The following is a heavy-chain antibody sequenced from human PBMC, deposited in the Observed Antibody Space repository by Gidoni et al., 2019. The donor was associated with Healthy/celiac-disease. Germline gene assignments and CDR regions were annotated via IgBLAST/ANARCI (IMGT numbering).Heavy chain of an antibody. CDR2: INHSGST. Sequence: QVQLQQWGAGLLKPSETLSLTCAVYGGSFSGYYWSWIRQPPGKGLEWIGEINHSGSTNYNPSLKSRVTISVDTSKNQFSLKLSSVTAADTAVYYCARFPEHSRGGDYWGQGTLVTVSS. V-gene: IGHV4-34*01. J-gene: IGHJ4*02. D-gene: IGHD6-13*01. CDR1: GGSFSGYY. CDR3: ARFPEHSRGGDY.